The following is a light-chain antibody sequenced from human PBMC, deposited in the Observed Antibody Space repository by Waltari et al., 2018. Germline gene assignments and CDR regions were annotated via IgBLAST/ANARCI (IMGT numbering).Light chain of an antibody. CDR3: QTGGHGTWV. J-gene: IGLJ3*02. CDR2: VNSDGSH. Sequence: QLVLTQSPSASASLGASVKLTCTLSSGHSRNVIAWLQQQPEKGPRYLMKVNSDGSHSKGDELPDRFSGSSSGAERYLTISSLQSEDEADYYCQTGGHGTWVFGGGTKLTVL. V-gene: IGLV4-69*01. CDR1: SGHSRNV.